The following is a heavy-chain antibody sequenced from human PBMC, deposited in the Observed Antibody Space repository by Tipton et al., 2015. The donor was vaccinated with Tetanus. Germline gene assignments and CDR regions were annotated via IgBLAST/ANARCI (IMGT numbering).Heavy chain of an antibody. CDR3: ARVKGTYNHYGLDV. D-gene: IGHD3-10*01. V-gene: IGHV4-30-2*01. CDR1: GGSISSGDYS. CDR2: TYDSGST. J-gene: IGHJ6*02. Sequence: LRLSCAVSGGSISSGDYSWSWIRQPPGKGLEWIGYTYDSGSTYYNPSLKSRVTISEDRSKNQISLRLRSVTAADTAVYYCARVKGTYNHYGLDVWGQGTTVTVAS.